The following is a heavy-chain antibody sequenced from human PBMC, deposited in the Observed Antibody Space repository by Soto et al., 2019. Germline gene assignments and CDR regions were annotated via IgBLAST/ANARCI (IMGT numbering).Heavy chain of an antibody. J-gene: IGHJ4*02. Sequence: GGSLRLSCAASGFTFSNFAMGWVRQAPGKGLEWVSTIYIAGGSTYYADSVKGRFTISSDNSKNTLYLQMNSLRAEDTALYYCAKDLGSSGWAFDYWGQGTLVTVSS. CDR3: AKDLGSSGWAFDY. CDR1: GFTFSNFA. D-gene: IGHD6-19*01. CDR2: IYIAGGST. V-gene: IGHV3-23*01.